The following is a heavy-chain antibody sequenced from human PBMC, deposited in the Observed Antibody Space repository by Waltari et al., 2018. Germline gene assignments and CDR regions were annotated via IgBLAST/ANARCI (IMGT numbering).Heavy chain of an antibody. D-gene: IGHD2-2*01. CDR3: ARGSAGYVRVWDL. J-gene: IGHJ5*02. CDR2: IKWDGSAT. V-gene: IGHV3-7*03. CDR1: VFDFPGHW. Sequence: EAQLMESGGGLVQPGGSLRISCAASVFDFPGHWMSWVSRAPGKGLEWVANIKWDGSATWYAESLSGRFIISRDNARNSLFLQINSPTAEDTAIYFCARGSAGYVRVWDLWGQGTSVTVSS.